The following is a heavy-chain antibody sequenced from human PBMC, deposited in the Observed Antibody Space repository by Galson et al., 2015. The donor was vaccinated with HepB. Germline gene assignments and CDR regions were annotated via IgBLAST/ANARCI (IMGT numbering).Heavy chain of an antibody. V-gene: IGHV3-30-3*01. Sequence: SLRLSCAASGFTSSSYAMHWVRQAPGKGLEWVAVISYDGSNKYYADSVKGRFTISRDNSKNTLYLQMNSLRAEDTALYYCAKAGSGYDTNYWYFDLWGRGTLVTVSS. CDR2: ISYDGSNK. J-gene: IGHJ2*01. CDR1: GFTSSSYA. CDR3: AKAGSGYDTNYWYFDL. D-gene: IGHD5-12*01.